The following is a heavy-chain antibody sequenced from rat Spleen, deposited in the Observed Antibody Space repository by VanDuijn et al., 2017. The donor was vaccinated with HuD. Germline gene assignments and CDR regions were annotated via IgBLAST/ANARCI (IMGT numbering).Heavy chain of an antibody. D-gene: IGHD1-12*02. V-gene: IGHV5S10*01. CDR3: TTDTFYDGTYYPGGFDY. CDR2: IVDDGSNT. Sequence: EVQLVESGGGLVQPGRSLKLSCAASGFTFSDFDMAWVRQAPKKGLEWVAAIVDDGSNTFYRDSVKGRFTISRDNAKSTLYLQLDSLRSEDTATYYCTTDTFYDGTYYPGGFDYWGQGVMVTVSS. CDR1: GFTFSDFD. J-gene: IGHJ2*01.